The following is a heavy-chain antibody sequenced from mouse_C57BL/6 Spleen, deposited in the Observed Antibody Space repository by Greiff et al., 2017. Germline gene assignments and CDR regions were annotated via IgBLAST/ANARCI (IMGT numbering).Heavy chain of an antibody. CDR2: IYPSDSET. CDR3: ARSAGYDPRHY. Sequence: QVQLQQPGAELVRPGSSVKLSCKASGYTFTSYWMDWVKQRPGQGLEWIGNIYPSDSETHYNQKFKDKATLTVDKSSSTAYMQLSSLTSEDSAVYYCARSAGYDPRHYWGQGTTLTVAS. V-gene: IGHV1-61*01. CDR1: GYTFTSYW. J-gene: IGHJ2*01. D-gene: IGHD2-3*01.